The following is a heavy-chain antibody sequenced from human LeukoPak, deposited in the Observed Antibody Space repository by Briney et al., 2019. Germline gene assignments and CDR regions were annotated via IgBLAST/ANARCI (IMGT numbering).Heavy chain of an antibody. CDR3: ATTPSIVTFDP. D-gene: IGHD1-26*01. CDR2: ISGSGGST. Sequence: GGSLRLSCAASGFTFSSYAMSWVRQAPGKGLEWASAISGSGGSTYYADSVKGRFTISRDNSKNTLYLQMNSLRAEDTAVYYCATTPSIVTFDPWGQGTLVTVSS. J-gene: IGHJ5*02. CDR1: GFTFSSYA. V-gene: IGHV3-23*01.